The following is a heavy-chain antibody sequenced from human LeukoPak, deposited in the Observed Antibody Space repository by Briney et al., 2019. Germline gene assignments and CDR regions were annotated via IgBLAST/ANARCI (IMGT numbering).Heavy chain of an antibody. CDR1: GGTFSSYA. D-gene: IGHD2-2*01. CDR3: ATHPYCSSTSCYGY. V-gene: IGHV1-69*04. CDR2: IIPILGIA. J-gene: IGHJ4*02. Sequence: SVKVSCKASGGTFSSYAISWVRQAPGQGLEWMGRIIPILGIANYAQKFQGRVTITADKSTSTAYMELSSLRSEDTAVYYCATHPYCSSTSCYGYWRQGTLVTVSS.